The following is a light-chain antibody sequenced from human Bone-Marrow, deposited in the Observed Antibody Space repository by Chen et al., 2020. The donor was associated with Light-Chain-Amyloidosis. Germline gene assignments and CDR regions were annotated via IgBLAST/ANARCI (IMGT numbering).Light chain of an antibody. Sequence: EIVLTQSPGTLSLSPGEGANLSCRASQTISSNYLTWYQQKFGQAPGLLIYGSSSGATGIPDRFTGSGSGTDFTLTINRLEPEDFAMYYCQQYGTSPLTFGGGTKVEIK. CDR2: GSS. V-gene: IGKV3-20*01. CDR1: QTISSNY. CDR3: QQYGTSPLT. J-gene: IGKJ4*01.